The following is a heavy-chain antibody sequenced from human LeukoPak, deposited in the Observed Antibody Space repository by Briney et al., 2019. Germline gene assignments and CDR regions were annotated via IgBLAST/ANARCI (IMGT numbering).Heavy chain of an antibody. CDR3: ARTRSSGYLTFDY. J-gene: IGHJ4*02. D-gene: IGHD3-22*01. CDR1: GFTVSAASAFTVSSSF. Sequence: PGGSLRLSCAASGFTVSAASAFTVSSSFMSWVRQAPGKGLEWVSYITNSGNSKSYADSVKGRFTISRDNTKNSLYLQMNGLRAEDTAVYYCARTRSSGYLTFDYWGQGILVTVSS. V-gene: IGHV3-11*06. CDR2: ITNSGNSK.